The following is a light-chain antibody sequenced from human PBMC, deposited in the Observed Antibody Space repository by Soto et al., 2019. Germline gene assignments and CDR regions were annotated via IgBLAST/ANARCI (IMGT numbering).Light chain of an antibody. J-gene: IGKJ2*01. Sequence: EIVLTQSPGALSLSPGERVTVSCTTSESVTNNYFAWFQQKPGQAPRLLIYGTSNRAPGIPDRFSGSGSATNFTLAISRLEPEDFAVYYCQQFGHSPYTFGQGTNLDIK. CDR1: ESVTNNY. V-gene: IGKV3-20*01. CDR3: QQFGHSPYT. CDR2: GTS.